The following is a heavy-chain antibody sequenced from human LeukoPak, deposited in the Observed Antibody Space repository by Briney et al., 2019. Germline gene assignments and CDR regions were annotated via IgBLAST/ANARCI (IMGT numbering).Heavy chain of an antibody. Sequence: GRSLRLSCAASGFTFSDYAMHWVRQAPGEGLEWVAVISKDGSDKYYPGSVRGRFTISRDNSKNTIYLQMDSLRAEDTAIYYCARDYWWNYDYWGQGTLVTVSS. CDR3: ARDYWWNYDY. CDR2: ISKDGSDK. J-gene: IGHJ4*02. CDR1: GFTFSDYA. V-gene: IGHV3-30-3*01. D-gene: IGHD1-7*01.